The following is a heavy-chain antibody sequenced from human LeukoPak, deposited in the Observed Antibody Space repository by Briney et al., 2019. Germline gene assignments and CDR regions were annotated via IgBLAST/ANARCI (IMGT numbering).Heavy chain of an antibody. D-gene: IGHD2-2*01. CDR1: GGSISSYY. V-gene: IGHV4-59*01. CDR3: ARDHIVVVPAAMGTYNWFDP. Sequence: SETLSLTCTVSGGSISSYYWSWIRQPPGKGLEWIGYIYYSGSTNYNPSLKSRVTISVDTSKSQFSLKLSSVTAADTAVYYCARDHIVVVPAAMGTYNWFDPWGQGTLVTVSS. CDR2: IYYSGST. J-gene: IGHJ5*02.